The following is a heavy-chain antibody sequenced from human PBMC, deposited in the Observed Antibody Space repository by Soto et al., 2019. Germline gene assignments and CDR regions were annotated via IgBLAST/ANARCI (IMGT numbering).Heavy chain of an antibody. CDR3: ARDIVGDDPVSEYFQQ. V-gene: IGHV1-69*01. CDR1: GGSFISYA. CDR2: IIPIFGTA. J-gene: IGHJ1*01. D-gene: IGHD1-26*01. Sequence: SVKVACKASGGSFISYAIIWVRQAPGQGLEWMGGIIPIFGTANYAQKFQGRVTITADESTSTAYMELSSLRSEDTAVYYCARDIVGDDPVSEYFQQWGQGTLVTVSS.